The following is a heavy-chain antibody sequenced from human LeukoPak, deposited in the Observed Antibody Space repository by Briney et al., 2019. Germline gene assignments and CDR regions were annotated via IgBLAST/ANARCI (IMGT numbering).Heavy chain of an antibody. CDR1: GDSVSSNSAA. CDR3: AREYEVRGVIIPSNWFDP. Sequence: SQTRSLTCAISGDSVSSNSAAWNWIRQSPSRGLEWLGRTYYRSKWYNDYAVSVKSRITINPDTSKNQFSLQLNSVTPEDTAVYYCAREYEVRGVIIPSNWFDPWGQGTLVTVSS. D-gene: IGHD3-10*01. V-gene: IGHV6-1*01. CDR2: TYYRSKWYN. J-gene: IGHJ5*02.